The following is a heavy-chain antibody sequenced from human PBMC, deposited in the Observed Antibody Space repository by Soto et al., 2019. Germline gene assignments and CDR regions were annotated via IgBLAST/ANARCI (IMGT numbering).Heavy chain of an antibody. V-gene: IGHV3-21*01. Sequence: GGSLRLSCAASGFTFSSYSMNWVRQAPGKGLEWVSSISSSSYIYYADSVKGRFTISRDNAKNSLYLQMNSLRAEDTAVYYCARDLDYGDYVDLHWFDPWGQGTLVTVSS. CDR3: ARDLDYGDYVDLHWFDP. CDR2: ISSSSYI. J-gene: IGHJ5*02. CDR1: GFTFSSYS. D-gene: IGHD4-17*01.